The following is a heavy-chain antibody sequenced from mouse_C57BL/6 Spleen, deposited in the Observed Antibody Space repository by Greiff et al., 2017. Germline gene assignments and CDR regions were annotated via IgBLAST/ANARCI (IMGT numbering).Heavy chain of an antibody. Sequence: EVQLQESGPELVKPGASVKMSCKASGYTFTDYNMHWVKQSHGKSLEWIGYINPNNGGTSYNQKFKGKATLTVNKSSSTAYMELRSLTSEDSAVYYCARRRILRNYAMDYWGQGTSVTVSS. D-gene: IGHD1-1*01. V-gene: IGHV1-22*01. CDR3: ARRRILRNYAMDY. J-gene: IGHJ4*01. CDR2: INPNNGGT. CDR1: GYTFTDYN.